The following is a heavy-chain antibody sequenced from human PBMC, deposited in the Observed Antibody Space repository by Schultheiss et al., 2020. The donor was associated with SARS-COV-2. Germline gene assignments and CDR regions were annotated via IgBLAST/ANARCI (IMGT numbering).Heavy chain of an antibody. CDR3: ARGGPGEGSTGAIGDY. D-gene: IGHD3-10*01. V-gene: IGHV4-39*07. Sequence: SETLSLTCTVSGGSIRSSTYYWGWIRQPPGKGLEWIGEINHSGSTNYNPSLKSRVTISVDTSMNQFSLKLSSVTAADTAVYYCARGGPGEGSTGAIGDYWGQGTLVTVSS. CDR2: INHSGST. J-gene: IGHJ4*02. CDR1: GGSIRSSTYY.